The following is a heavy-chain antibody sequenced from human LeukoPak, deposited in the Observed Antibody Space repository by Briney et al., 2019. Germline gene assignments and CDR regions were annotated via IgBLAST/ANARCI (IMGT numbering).Heavy chain of an antibody. V-gene: IGHV3-23*01. J-gene: IGHJ4*02. Sequence: RSGGSLRLSCAASAFTFSSYAMSWVRQAAGKGLELVSAISGSGVTTYYADSVKGRFTISRDNSKNTLYLQMNSHRVKDTDIYFSDYDRDYDMAGVFDYWGQGTLVTVSS. CDR2: ISGSGVTT. D-gene: IGHD3-9*01. CDR3: DYDRDYDMAGVFDY. CDR1: AFTFSSYA.